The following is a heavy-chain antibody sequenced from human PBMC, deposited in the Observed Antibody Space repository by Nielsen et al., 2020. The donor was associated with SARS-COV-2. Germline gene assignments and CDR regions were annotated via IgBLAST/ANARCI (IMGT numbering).Heavy chain of an antibody. Sequence: LRLSCSVSGDSIRNSRYYWTWVRQLPGRGPEWIGNIHYTGSANYSPSLKSRLSMSLKASRNQFSLSVKSMTAADSAEYYCVRDTLSHGLDVWGQGITVTVSS. J-gene: IGHJ6*02. CDR2: IHYTGSA. D-gene: IGHD2/OR15-2a*01. V-gene: IGHV4-31*03. CDR1: GDSIRNSRYY. CDR3: VRDTLSHGLDV.